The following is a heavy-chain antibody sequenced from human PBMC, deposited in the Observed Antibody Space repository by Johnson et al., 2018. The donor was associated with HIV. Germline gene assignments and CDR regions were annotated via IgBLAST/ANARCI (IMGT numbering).Heavy chain of an antibody. Sequence: QVQLVESGGGLVKPGGSLRLSCAGSGFTFSDHYMNWVRQAPGTGLEWVSDINWNGGSTGYADSVKGRFTISRDNAKNSLYLQMNSLRAEDTAVYYCAKDRVVIAAHDAFDIWGQGTMVTVSS. V-gene: IGHV3-11*04. J-gene: IGHJ3*02. CDR3: AKDRVVIAAHDAFDI. D-gene: IGHD2-21*01. CDR1: GFTFSDHY. CDR2: INWNGGST.